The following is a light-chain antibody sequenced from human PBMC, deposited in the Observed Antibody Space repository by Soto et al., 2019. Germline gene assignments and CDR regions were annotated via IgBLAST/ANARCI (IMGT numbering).Light chain of an antibody. J-gene: IGLJ1*01. CDR3: TSYTSSSTQV. CDR1: SSDVGRYNF. V-gene: IGLV2-14*01. CDR2: EVS. Sequence: QSVLTQPGSVSGSPGQSITISCTGTSSDVGRYNFVSWYQQHPGKAPKLMISEVSNRPSGVSNRFSGSKSGNTASLTISGLQAADEADYYCTSYTSSSTQVFGTGTKVTVL.